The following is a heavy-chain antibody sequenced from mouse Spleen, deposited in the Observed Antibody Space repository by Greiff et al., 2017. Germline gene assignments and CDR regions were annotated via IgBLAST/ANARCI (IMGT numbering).Heavy chain of an antibody. J-gene: IGHJ2*01. V-gene: IGHV1-62-2*01. Sequence: QVQLQQSGAELVKPGASVKLSCKASGYTFTEYTIHWVKQRSGQGLEWIGWFYPGSGSIKYNEKFKDKATLTADKSSSTVYMELSRLTSEDSAVYFCARHEEVFITTVVTNNYFDYWGQGTTLTVSS. CDR2: FYPGSGSI. CDR1: GYTFTEYT. CDR3: ARHEEVFITTVVTNNYFDY. D-gene: IGHD1-1*01.